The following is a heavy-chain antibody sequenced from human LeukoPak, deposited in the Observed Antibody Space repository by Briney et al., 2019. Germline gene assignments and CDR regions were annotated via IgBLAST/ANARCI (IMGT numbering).Heavy chain of an antibody. CDR1: GGSISSSNW. D-gene: IGHD3-3*01. V-gene: IGHV4-4*02. CDR2: IYHSGST. Sequence: SGTLSLTCAVSGGSISSSNWWSWVRQPPGKGLEWIGEIYHSGSTNYNPSLKSRVTISVDKSKNQFSLKLSSVTAADTAVYYCARPLLEVTHRWDDAFDIWGQGTMVTVSS. CDR3: ARPLLEVTHRWDDAFDI. J-gene: IGHJ3*02.